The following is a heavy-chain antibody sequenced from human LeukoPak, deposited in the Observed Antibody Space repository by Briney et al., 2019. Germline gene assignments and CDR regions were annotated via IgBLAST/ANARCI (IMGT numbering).Heavy chain of an antibody. D-gene: IGHD3-9*01. CDR1: GFTFSSYW. CDR3: ARGVRYFDWLNWFDP. J-gene: IGHJ5*02. Sequence: GGSLRLSCAASGFTFSSYWMHWVRQAPGKGLVWVSRINSDGSSTSYAGSVKGRFTISRDNAKNTLYLQMNSLRAEDTAVYYCARGVRYFDWLNWFDPWGQGTLVTVSS. V-gene: IGHV3-74*01. CDR2: INSDGSST.